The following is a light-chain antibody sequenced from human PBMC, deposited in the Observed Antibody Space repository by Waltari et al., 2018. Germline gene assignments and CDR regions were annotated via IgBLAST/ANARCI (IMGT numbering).Light chain of an antibody. CDR2: GAS. J-gene: IGKJ2*01. CDR1: QSVSSSY. CDR3: QQYSSSPYT. Sequence: EIVLTQSPGTLSLSPGERATLSCRASQSVSSSYLAWYQQKPGQAPRLLIYGASSRATGIPDRFSGSVSGTDFTLTISRLEPEDFAVYYCQQYSSSPYTFGQGTKLEIK. V-gene: IGKV3-20*01.